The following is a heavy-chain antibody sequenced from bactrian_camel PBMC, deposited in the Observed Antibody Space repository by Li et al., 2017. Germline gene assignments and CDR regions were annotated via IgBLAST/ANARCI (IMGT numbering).Heavy chain of an antibody. CDR3: AVRAGGGRVGCSSGRYTDADFGR. CDR1: TFTPGSSRYC. Sequence: VQLVESGGGSVQAGGSLRLSCVASTFTPGSSRYCLAWFRQVPGTEREGVATIDSAGDTTYADSVKGRFTTSKDNSKNILYLQLNNLQPEDTAMYYCAVRAGGGRVGCSSGRYTDADFGRWGQGTQVTVS. D-gene: IGHD2*01. J-gene: IGHJ4*01. V-gene: IGHV3S26*01. CDR2: IDSAGDT.